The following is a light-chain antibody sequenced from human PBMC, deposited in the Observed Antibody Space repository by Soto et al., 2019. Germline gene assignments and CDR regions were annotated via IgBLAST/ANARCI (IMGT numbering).Light chain of an antibody. CDR1: RSNFGSGYD. CDR2: GNN. CDR3: QTYDASLGAYV. V-gene: IGLV1-40*01. J-gene: IGLJ1*01. Sequence: QSVLTQPPSVSGAPGQRVTISCTGSRSNFGSGYDVQWYQQLPGTAPKFLISGNNNRPSGLPDRFSASKSGTSASLAITGLQAEDGADYYCQTYDASLGAYVFGTGTQLTVL.